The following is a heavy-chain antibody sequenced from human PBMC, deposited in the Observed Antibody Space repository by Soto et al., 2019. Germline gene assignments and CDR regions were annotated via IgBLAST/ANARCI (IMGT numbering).Heavy chain of an antibody. Sequence: ASETLSLTCTVSGGSISSYYWSWIRQPPGKGLEWIGYIYYSGSTNYNPSLKSRVTISVDTSKNQFSLKLSSVTAADTAVYYCARDPGWDYSNLGYMGVWGKGTTVTVSS. D-gene: IGHD4-4*01. V-gene: IGHV4-59*01. CDR1: GGSISSYY. CDR3: ARDPGWDYSNLGYMGV. J-gene: IGHJ6*03. CDR2: IYYSGST.